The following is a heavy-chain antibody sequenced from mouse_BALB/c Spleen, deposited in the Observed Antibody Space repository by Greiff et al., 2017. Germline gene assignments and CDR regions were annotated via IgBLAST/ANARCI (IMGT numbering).Heavy chain of an antibody. D-gene: IGHD4-1*01. CDR1: GYSITSDYA. CDR2: ISYSGST. J-gene: IGHJ2*01. V-gene: IGHV3-2*02. Sequence: EVKLQESGPGLVKPSQSLSLTCTVTGYSITSDYAWNWIRQFPGNKLEWMGYISYSGSTSYNPSLKSRISITRDTSKNQFFLQLNSVTTEDTATYYCARGWDVDYWGQGTTLTVSS. CDR3: ARGWDVDY.